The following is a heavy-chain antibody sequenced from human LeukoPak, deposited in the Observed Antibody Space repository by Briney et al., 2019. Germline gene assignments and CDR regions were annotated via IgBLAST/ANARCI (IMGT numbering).Heavy chain of an antibody. Sequence: ASVKVSCKASGGTFSSYAISWVRQAPRQGLEWMGWMNPNSGNTGYAQKFQGRVTMTRNTSISTAYMELSSLRSEDTAVYYCARTGTADNWFDPWGQGTLVTVSS. V-gene: IGHV1-8*02. D-gene: IGHD1-7*01. CDR1: GGTFSSYA. J-gene: IGHJ5*02. CDR3: ARTGTADNWFDP. CDR2: MNPNSGNT.